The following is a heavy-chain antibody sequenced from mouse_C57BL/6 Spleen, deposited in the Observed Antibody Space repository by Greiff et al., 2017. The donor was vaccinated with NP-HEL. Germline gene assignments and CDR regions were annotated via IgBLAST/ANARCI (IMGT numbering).Heavy chain of an antibody. D-gene: IGHD1-1*01. V-gene: IGHV1-82*01. J-gene: IGHJ2*01. CDR2: IYPGDGDT. CDR3: ARRGYGSRYYFDY. Sequence: VKLQESGPELVKPGASVKISCKASGYAFSSSWMNWVKQRPGKGLEWIGRIYPGDGDTNYNGKFKGKATLTADKSSSTAYMQLSSLTSEDSAVYFCARRGYGSRYYFDYWGQGTTLTVSS. CDR1: GYAFSSSW.